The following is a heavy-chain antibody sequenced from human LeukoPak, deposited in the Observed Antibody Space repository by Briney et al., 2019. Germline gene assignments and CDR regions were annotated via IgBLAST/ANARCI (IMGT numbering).Heavy chain of an antibody. CDR2: INPNSGGT. Sequence: ASVKVSCKASGYTFTGYYMHWVRQAPGQGLEWMGWINPNSGGTNYAQKFQGRVTMTRDTSISTAYMELSRLRSDDTAVYYCARGEVLRYFDWLSYNWFDPWGQGTLVTVSS. CDR1: GYTFTGYY. J-gene: IGHJ5*02. CDR3: ARGEVLRYFDWLSYNWFDP. V-gene: IGHV1-2*02. D-gene: IGHD3-9*01.